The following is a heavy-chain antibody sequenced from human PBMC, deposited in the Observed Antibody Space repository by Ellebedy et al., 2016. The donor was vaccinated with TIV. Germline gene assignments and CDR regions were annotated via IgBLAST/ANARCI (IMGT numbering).Heavy chain of an antibody. J-gene: IGHJ6*02. CDR1: GGSFSGNY. V-gene: IGHV4-34*01. CDR2: INHSGST. CDR3: ARAPGRALTAYYKRDYGMDV. D-gene: IGHD3-9*01. Sequence: MPGGSLRLSCAVYGGSFSGNYWSWIRQRPGKGLEWIGEINHSGSTNYNPSLKSRVTISVDTSKNQFSLKLSAATAADTAVYYCARAPGRALTAYYKRDYGMDVWGQGTTVIVSS.